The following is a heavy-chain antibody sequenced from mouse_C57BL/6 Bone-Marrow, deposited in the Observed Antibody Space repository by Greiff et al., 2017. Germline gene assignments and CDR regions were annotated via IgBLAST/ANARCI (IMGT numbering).Heavy chain of an antibody. Sequence: EVQLVESGGGLVQPGGSLKLSCAASGFTFSDSYMYWVRQTPEKRLEWVAYISNGGGSTYYPDTVQGRFTLSTDNATHTPYLQMSGLKSEGTAMYDCARQWLRGTPYCARDYWGQGTTVTVSS. D-gene: IGHD3-2*02. V-gene: IGHV5-12*01. CDR1: GFTFSDSY. CDR3: ARQWLRGTPYCARDY. J-gene: IGHJ4*01. CDR2: ISNGGGST.